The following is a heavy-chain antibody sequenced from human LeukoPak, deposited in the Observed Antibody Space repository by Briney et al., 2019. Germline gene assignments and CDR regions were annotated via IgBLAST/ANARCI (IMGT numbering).Heavy chain of an antibody. CDR2: IDPNSGAA. J-gene: IGHJ6*02. V-gene: IGHV1-2*02. CDR1: GYTFTAYY. Sequence: GASVKVSCKTSGYTFTAYYLNWVRQAPGQGLEYMGRIDPNSGAATYARKFQGRVTMTRDTSINTGYMEVTSLRSDDTAVYYCARHRGGGRPGWYNGMDVWGQGTTVTVSS. D-gene: IGHD1-14*01. CDR3: ARHRGGGRPGWYNGMDV.